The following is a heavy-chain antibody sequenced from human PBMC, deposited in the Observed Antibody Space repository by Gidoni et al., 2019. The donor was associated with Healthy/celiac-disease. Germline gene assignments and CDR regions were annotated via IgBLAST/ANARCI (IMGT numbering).Heavy chain of an antibody. CDR2: IRSSSSTR. CDR3: ARRGAAAGLDY. Sequence: EVQLLESGGGLVKPGGSLRLSCAASGFTFSSYSMHWVSYIRSSSSTRYDADSVKGRFTISRDNAKNSLYLQMNSLRAEDTAVYDCARRGAAAGLDYWGQGTLVTVSS. CDR1: GFTFSSYS. J-gene: IGHJ4*02. V-gene: IGHV3-48*01. D-gene: IGHD6-13*01.